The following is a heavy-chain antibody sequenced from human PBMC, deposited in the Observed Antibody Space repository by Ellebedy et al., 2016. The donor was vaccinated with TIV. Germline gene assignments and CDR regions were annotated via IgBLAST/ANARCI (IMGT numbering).Heavy chain of an antibody. J-gene: IGHJ4*02. Sequence: MPSETLSLTCTVSGGSVSSGSYYWSWIRQPPGKGLEWIGYIYYSGSTNYNPSLKSRVTISVDTSKNQFSLKLSSVTAADTAVYYCARSYGDYPDYWGQGTLVTVSS. CDR2: IYYSGST. D-gene: IGHD4-17*01. V-gene: IGHV4-61*01. CDR1: GGSVSSGSYY. CDR3: ARSYGDYPDY.